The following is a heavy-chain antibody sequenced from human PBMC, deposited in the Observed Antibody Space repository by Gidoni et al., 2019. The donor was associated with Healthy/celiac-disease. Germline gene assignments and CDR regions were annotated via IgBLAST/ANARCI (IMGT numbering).Heavy chain of an antibody. D-gene: IGHD3-3*01. CDR1: GCTFSNAW. CDR3: TTVGFGVVTPYAFDI. Sequence: EVQLVESGGGWVKPGGSLSLSCAAYGCTFSNAWMSWVRQAPGKGLEWVGRIKSKTDGGTTDYAAPVKGRFTISRDDSKNTLYLQMNSLKTEDTAVYYCTTVGFGVVTPYAFDIWGQGTMVTVSS. CDR2: IKSKTDGGTT. J-gene: IGHJ3*02. V-gene: IGHV3-15*01.